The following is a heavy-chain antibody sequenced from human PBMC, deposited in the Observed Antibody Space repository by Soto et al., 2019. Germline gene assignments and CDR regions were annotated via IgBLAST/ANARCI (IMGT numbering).Heavy chain of an antibody. J-gene: IGHJ4*02. CDR2: IYPDDSDS. V-gene: IGHV5-51*01. CDR3: VATYGDYLDY. D-gene: IGHD4-17*01. CDR1: GYKFTTYW. Sequence: EVQLVQSGAEVKKPGESLKISCKDSGYKFTTYWIGGVRQMPGKGLEWMAIIYPDDSDSRYSPSFQGQVTISADKSISTAYLQWSSLKASDTAIYYCVATYGDYLDYWGQGTLVTVSS.